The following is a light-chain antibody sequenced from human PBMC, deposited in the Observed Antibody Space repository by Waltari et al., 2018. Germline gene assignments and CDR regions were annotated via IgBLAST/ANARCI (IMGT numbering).Light chain of an antibody. CDR1: SSDVGYYNL. CDR2: EVN. J-gene: IGLJ2*01. V-gene: IGLV2-23*02. Sequence: QSALTQPASVSGSPGQSITISCTGPSSDVGYYNLVSWYQQHPGKAPNHIIYEVNKWPSGLSNRFSGSKSGNTATLTISGLQTEDEADYYCCSYTGSSWIFGGGTKLTVL. CDR3: CSYTGSSWI.